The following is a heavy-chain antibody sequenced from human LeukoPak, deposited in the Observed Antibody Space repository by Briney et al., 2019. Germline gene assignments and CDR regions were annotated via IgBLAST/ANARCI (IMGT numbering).Heavy chain of an antibody. CDR2: ISYDGSNK. Sequence: QTGGSLRLSCAASGFTFSSYAMHWVRQAPGKGLEWVAVISYDGSNKYYADSVKGRFTISRDNSKNTLYLQMNSLRAEDTAVYYCASNHYYDSSGILDYWGQGTLVTVSS. CDR3: ASNHYYDSSGILDY. V-gene: IGHV3-30-3*01. D-gene: IGHD3-22*01. J-gene: IGHJ4*02. CDR1: GFTFSSYA.